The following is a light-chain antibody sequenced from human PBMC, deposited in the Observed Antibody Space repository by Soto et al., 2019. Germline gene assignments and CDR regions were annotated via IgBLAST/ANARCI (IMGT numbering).Light chain of an antibody. J-gene: IGKJ4*01. Sequence: EIVMTQSPATLSVSPGERATLSCRASQNVSSNLAWYQQKPGQAPRLLLYGASTRATGITARFSGSGSGTELTLTISSLQSEDFAVYYCQQYNKWPPLTFGGGTKVEIK. CDR1: QNVSSN. V-gene: IGKV3-15*01. CDR2: GAS. CDR3: QQYNKWPPLT.